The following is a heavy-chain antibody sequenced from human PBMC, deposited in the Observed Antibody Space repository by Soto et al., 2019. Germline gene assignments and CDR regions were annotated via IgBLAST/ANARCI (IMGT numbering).Heavy chain of an antibody. V-gene: IGHV1-69*13. CDR2: IIPIFGTA. Sequence: SVKVSCKASGGTFSSYAISWVRQAPGQGLEWMGGIIPIFGTANYAQKFQGRVTITADESTSTAYMELSSLRSEDTAVYYCARTYCSGGSCYQNYYYYGMDVWGQGTTVTVSS. D-gene: IGHD2-15*01. CDR3: ARTYCSGGSCYQNYYYYGMDV. CDR1: GGTFSSYA. J-gene: IGHJ6*02.